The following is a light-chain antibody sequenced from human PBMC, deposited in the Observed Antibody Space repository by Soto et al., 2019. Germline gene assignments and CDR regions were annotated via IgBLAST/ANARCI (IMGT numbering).Light chain of an antibody. CDR3: QQYGSSRT. CDR1: QSVSSNY. J-gene: IGKJ1*01. Sequence: DIVLTQSPGTLSLYPGERATLSCRASQSVSSNYLAWYQQKPGPAPRLLFYIASNRAPGIPDRFSGSGSGTDVALTISRLEPEDFAVYYCQQYGSSRTFGQGTTVEV. V-gene: IGKV3-20*01. CDR2: IAS.